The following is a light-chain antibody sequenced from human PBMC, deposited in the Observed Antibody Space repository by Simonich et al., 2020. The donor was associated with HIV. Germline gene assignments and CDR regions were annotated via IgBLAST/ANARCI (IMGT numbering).Light chain of an antibody. J-gene: IGLJ3*02. Sequence: SYELTQPSSVSVSPGQTARITYSGEVLAKKYARWFHQKPGQAPVLVIYKDIDRPSGIPERFSGSSSGTTVTLTISGAQVEDEADYYCYSAADNNWVFGGGTKLTVL. CDR2: KDI. CDR3: YSAADNNWV. V-gene: IGLV3-27*01. CDR1: VLAKKY.